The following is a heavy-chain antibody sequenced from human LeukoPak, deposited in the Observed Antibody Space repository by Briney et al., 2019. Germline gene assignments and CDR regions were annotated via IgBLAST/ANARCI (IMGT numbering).Heavy chain of an antibody. CDR2: ISSSSTI. CDR1: GFTFSIYS. V-gene: IGHV3-48*02. D-gene: IGHD3-10*01. CDR3: AREGVPGAFDI. Sequence: PGGSLRLSCAVSGFTFSIYSMNWVRQAPGKGLEWVSHISSSSTIYYADSVKGRFTISRDNAKNAKNSLYLQMNSLRDEDTAVYYCAREGVPGAFDIWGQGTMVTVSS. J-gene: IGHJ3*02.